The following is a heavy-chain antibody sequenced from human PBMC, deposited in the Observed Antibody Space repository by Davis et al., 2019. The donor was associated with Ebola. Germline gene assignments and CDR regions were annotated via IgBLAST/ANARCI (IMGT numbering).Heavy chain of an antibody. CDR3: ATSTYLPVY. Sequence: GESLKISCAASGFTFSSSWMHWVRQAPGKGLVWVSLINNDGSITTYADSVKGRFTISRDNAKNTLYLQMNSLRAEDTAVYYCATSTYLPVYWGQGTLVTVSS. CDR1: GFTFSSSW. J-gene: IGHJ4*02. D-gene: IGHD2/OR15-2a*01. CDR2: INNDGSIT. V-gene: IGHV3-74*01.